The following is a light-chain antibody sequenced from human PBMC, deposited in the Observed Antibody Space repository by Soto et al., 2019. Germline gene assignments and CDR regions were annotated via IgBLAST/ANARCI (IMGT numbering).Light chain of an antibody. CDR3: QQLDSYPLT. CDR1: QGISSD. Sequence: IQLAQTPSSLSASVGDRDTITCRASQGISSDLAWYQQNPGKAPNLLIYGVSTLQSGVPSRFSGSGSGTHFTLTISSLQPEDFATYYCQQLDSYPLTFGGGTTVEI. V-gene: IGKV1-9*01. CDR2: GVS. J-gene: IGKJ4*01.